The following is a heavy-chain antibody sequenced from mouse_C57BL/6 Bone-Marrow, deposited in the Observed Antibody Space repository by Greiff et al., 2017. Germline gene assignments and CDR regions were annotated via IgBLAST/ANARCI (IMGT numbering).Heavy chain of an antibody. Sequence: QVQLQQSGPELVKPGASVKISCKASGYAFSSSWMNWVKQRPGKGLEWIGRIYPGDGDTNYNGKFKGKATLTADKSSSTAYMQLSSLTSEDSAVCFGARSGDGYYFYYFDYWGQGTTLTVSS. CDR1: GYAFSSSW. V-gene: IGHV1-82*01. CDR3: ARSGDGYYFYYFDY. CDR2: IYPGDGDT. J-gene: IGHJ2*01. D-gene: IGHD2-3*01.